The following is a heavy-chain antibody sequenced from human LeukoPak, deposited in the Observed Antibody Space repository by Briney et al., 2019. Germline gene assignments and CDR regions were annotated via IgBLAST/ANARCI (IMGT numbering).Heavy chain of an antibody. CDR2: INHSGST. CDR3: ASSGFALRGGKGVY. J-gene: IGHJ4*02. CDR1: GGSFSGYY. Sequence: PSETLSLTCAVYGGSFSGYYWSWIRQPPGKGLEWIGEINHSGSTNYNPSLKSRVTISVDTSKNQFSLKLSSVTAADTAVYYCASSGFALRGGKGVYWGQGTLVTVSS. V-gene: IGHV4-34*01. D-gene: IGHD3-10*01.